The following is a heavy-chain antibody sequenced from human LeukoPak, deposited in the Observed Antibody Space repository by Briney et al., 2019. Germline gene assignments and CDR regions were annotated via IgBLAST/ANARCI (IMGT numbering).Heavy chain of an antibody. CDR3: ASRIPYYYDSSGYPYV. V-gene: IGHV3-48*03. Sequence: GGSLRLSCAASGFTFSSYGMNWVRQAPGKGLEWVSYISSSGSTIYYADSVKGRFTISRDNAKNSLYLQMNSLRAEDTAVYYCASRIPYYYDSSGYPYVWGQGTTVTVSS. CDR2: ISSSGSTI. D-gene: IGHD3-22*01. CDR1: GFTFSSYG. J-gene: IGHJ6*02.